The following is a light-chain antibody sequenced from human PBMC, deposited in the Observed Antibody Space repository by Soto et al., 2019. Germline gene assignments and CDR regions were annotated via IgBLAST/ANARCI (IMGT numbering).Light chain of an antibody. J-gene: IGLJ3*02. V-gene: IGLV1-47*01. CDR3: ATWDDSLSGVV. Sequence: QSVLTQPPSTSGTPGQRVTISCSGSNSNIGNNYVYWYQQVPGTAPKLLIYNNNQRPSGGPERFSGSKSGTSASLAISGLRSEDETDYYCATWDDSLSGVVFGGGTKLTVL. CDR1: NSNIGNNY. CDR2: NNN.